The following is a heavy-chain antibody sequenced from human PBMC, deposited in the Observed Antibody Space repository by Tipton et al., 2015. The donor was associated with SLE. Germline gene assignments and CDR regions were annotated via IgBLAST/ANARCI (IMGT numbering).Heavy chain of an antibody. Sequence: TLSLTCTVSGGSISSSSYYWGWNRQPPGKGLEWIGYIYYSGSTNYNPSLKSRVTISVDTSKNQFSLKLSSVTAADTAVYYCAAAAGPYFDYWGQGTLVTVSS. V-gene: IGHV4-61*05. J-gene: IGHJ4*02. CDR1: GGSISSSSYY. CDR2: IYYSGST. D-gene: IGHD6-13*01. CDR3: AAAAGPYFDY.